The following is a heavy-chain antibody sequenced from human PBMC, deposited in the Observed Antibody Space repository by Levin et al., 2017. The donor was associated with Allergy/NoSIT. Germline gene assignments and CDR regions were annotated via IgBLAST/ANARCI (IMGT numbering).Heavy chain of an antibody. CDR1: GFTFSSYS. CDR2: ISSSSSYI. J-gene: IGHJ3*02. V-gene: IGHV3-21*01. D-gene: IGHD4-23*01. Sequence: GESLKISCAASGFTFSSYSMNWVRQAPGKGLEWVSSISSSSSYIYYADSVKGRFTISRDNAKNSLYLQMNSLRAEDTAVYYCARGAYGGNGFPDAFDIWGQGTMVTVSS. CDR3: ARGAYGGNGFPDAFDI.